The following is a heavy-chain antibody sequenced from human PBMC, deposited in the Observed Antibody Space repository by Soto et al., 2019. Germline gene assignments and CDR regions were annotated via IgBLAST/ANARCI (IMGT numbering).Heavy chain of an antibody. Sequence: QVQLVESGGGVVQPGRSLRLSCAASGFTFSSYGMHWVRQAPGKGLEWVAVIWYDGSNKYYADSVKGRFTISRDNSKNTLYLQMNSLRAEDTAVYYCASHPPALAAADGDYWGQGTLVTVSS. CDR1: GFTFSSYG. J-gene: IGHJ4*02. CDR3: ASHPPALAAADGDY. CDR2: IWYDGSNK. V-gene: IGHV3-33*01. D-gene: IGHD6-13*01.